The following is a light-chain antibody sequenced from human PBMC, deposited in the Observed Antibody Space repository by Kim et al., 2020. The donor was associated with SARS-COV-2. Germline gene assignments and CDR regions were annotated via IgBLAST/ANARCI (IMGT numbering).Light chain of an antibody. CDR2: LNSDGSH. CDR1: SGHSSYA. V-gene: IGLV4-69*01. Sequence: ASVKLTGTLSSGHSSYAIAWHQQQPEKGPRYLMKLNSDGSHNKGDGIPDRFSGSSSGAERYLTISSLQSEDEADYYCQTWGTGTWVFGGGTKLTVL. J-gene: IGLJ3*02. CDR3: QTWGTGTWV.